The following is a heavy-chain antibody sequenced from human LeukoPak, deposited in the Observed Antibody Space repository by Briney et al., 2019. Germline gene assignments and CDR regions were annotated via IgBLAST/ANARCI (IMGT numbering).Heavy chain of an antibody. J-gene: IGHJ4*02. V-gene: IGHV4-61*02. CDR1: GGSVSSGSYY. CDR2: IYTSGST. D-gene: IGHD2-2*01. Sequence: SETLSLTCTVSGGSVSSGSYYWSWIRQPAGKGLEWIGRIYTSGSTNYNPSLKSRVTISVDTSKNQFSLKLSSVTAADTAVYYCARIDVVVPAAMSIDYWGQGTLVTVSS. CDR3: ARIDVVVPAAMSIDY.